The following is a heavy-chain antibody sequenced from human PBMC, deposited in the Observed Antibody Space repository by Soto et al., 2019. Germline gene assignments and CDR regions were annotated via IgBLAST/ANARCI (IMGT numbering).Heavy chain of an antibody. V-gene: IGHV3-21*01. J-gene: IGHJ4*02. CDR2: ISSTTNYI. CDR3: ARESEDLTSNFDY. CDR1: GFTFTRYS. Sequence: EVQLVESGGGLVKPGGSLRLSCAASGFTFTRYSMNWVRQAPGKGLEWVSSISSTTNYIYYADSMKGRFTVSRDNAKTSVYLEMNSLSAEDTALYYCARESEDLTSNFDYWGQGPLVTVSS.